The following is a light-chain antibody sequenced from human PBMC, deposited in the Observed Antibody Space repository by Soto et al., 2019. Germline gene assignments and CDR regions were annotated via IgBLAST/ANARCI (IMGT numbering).Light chain of an antibody. Sequence: DIVMTQSPLSLPVTPREPASISCRSSQSLLHSNGYNYLDWYLQKPGQSPQLLICLGSNRASGVPDRFSGSGSGTDFTLKISRVEAEDVGVYYCMQALQTLWTFGQGTKVEIK. CDR2: LGS. CDR3: MQALQTLWT. V-gene: IGKV2-28*01. CDR1: QSLLHSNGYNY. J-gene: IGKJ1*01.